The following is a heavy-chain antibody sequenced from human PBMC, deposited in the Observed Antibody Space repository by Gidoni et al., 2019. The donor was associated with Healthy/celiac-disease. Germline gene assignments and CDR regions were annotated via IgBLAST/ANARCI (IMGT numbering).Heavy chain of an antibody. CDR3: ARHVNGAVDY. J-gene: IGHJ4*02. D-gene: IGHD4-17*01. V-gene: IGHV4-39*01. CDR2: IYYSGST. Sequence: QLQLQESGPGLVKPSETLSLTCTVSGCSISSSSYYWGWIRQPPGKGLEWIGSIYYSGSTYYNPSLKSRVTISVDTSKNQFSLKLSSVTAADTAVYYCARHVNGAVDYWGQGTLVTVSS. CDR1: GCSISSSSYY.